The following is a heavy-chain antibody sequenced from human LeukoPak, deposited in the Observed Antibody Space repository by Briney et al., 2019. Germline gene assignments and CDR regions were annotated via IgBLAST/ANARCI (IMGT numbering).Heavy chain of an antibody. J-gene: IGHJ4*02. CDR1: GGSISSGTYY. D-gene: IGHD3-16*02. Sequence: SETLSLTCTVSGGSISSGTYYWGWVRQPPGKGLEWIGSIYYSGSTNYNPSLKSRVTISVDTSKNQFSLKLSSVTAADTAVYYCARGPSYVWGSYHGYKDYWGQGTLVTVSS. CDR2: IYYSGST. CDR3: ARGPSYVWGSYHGYKDY. V-gene: IGHV4-39*07.